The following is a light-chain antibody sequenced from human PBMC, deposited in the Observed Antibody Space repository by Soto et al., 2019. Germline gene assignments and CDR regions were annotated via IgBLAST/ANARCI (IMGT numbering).Light chain of an antibody. CDR2: EIT. CDR1: SSDVGGYNY. CDR3: SLWTPSNTLV. J-gene: IGLJ1*01. V-gene: IGLV2-14*01. Sequence: QSALTQPASVSGSPGQSITISCTGTSSDVGGYNYVSWYQQHPGKAPKLMISEITDRPSGVSNRFSGSKSGNTASLTISGLQAEDEADYYCSLWTPSNTLVFGTGTKLTVL.